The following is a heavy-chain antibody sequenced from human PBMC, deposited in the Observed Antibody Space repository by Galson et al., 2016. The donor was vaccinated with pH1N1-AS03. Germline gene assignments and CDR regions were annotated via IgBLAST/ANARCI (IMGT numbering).Heavy chain of an antibody. CDR2: IHPIFGTP. Sequence: SVKVSCKASGGTFSNYAISWMRQAPGQGLEWMGGIHPIFGTPSHAQKFRGRLTVTADASTSAAHMELSSLTSEDTAIYYCARDRHYDSSGRYFYESEHWGQGTLVIVSS. D-gene: IGHD3-22*01. V-gene: IGHV1-69*13. CDR3: ARDRHYDSSGRYFYESEH. CDR1: GGTFSNYA. J-gene: IGHJ4*02.